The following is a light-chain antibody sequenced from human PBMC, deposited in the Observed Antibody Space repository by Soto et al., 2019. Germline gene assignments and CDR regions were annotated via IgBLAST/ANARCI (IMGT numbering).Light chain of an antibody. CDR1: QSVGSY. V-gene: IGKV3-11*01. J-gene: IGKJ4*01. Sequence: EIVLTQSPVTLSLSPGERATLSCRASQSVGSYFAWYQQKPGQAPGLLIYDASRRATGIPARFSGSGSGTDFTLTISSLEPEDFAVYYCQQRSDWPSTFGGGTRVEIK. CDR2: DAS. CDR3: QQRSDWPST.